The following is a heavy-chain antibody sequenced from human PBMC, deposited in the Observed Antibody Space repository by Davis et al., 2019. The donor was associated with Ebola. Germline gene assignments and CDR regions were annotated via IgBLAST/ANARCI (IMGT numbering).Heavy chain of an antibody. D-gene: IGHD1-26*01. CDR2: IRSDGINT. CDR1: GFTFSSYT. CDR3: VKGIVGTAKVY. J-gene: IGHJ4*02. V-gene: IGHV3-64D*08. Sequence: GESLKISCSASGFTFSSYTMHWVGQAPGKGLECVSAIRSDGINTYYADSVKGRFTISRDNSKNILYLQMSSLRAEDTAVYYCVKGIVGTAKVYWGQGTLVTVSS.